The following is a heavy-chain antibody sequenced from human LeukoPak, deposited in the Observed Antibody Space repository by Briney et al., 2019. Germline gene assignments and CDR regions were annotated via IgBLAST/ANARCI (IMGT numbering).Heavy chain of an antibody. Sequence: GGSLRLSCAASGFTFSDYYMSWIRQAPRKGLEWVSCISSSGSTMYYADSVKGRFTMSRDNAQNSVYLQMNSLRAEDTAVYYCARARYSNTWFDYWGLGTLVTVSS. CDR3: ARARYSNTWFDY. J-gene: IGHJ4*02. CDR2: ISSSGSTM. V-gene: IGHV3-11*01. CDR1: GFTFSDYY. D-gene: IGHD6-13*01.